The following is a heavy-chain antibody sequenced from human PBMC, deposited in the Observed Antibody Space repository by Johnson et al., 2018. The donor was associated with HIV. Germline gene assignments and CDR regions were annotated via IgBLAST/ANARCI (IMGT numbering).Heavy chain of an antibody. Sequence: VQLVESGGGLVQPGGSLRLSCAASGFTVSSNYMSWVRQAPGKGLEWVSVIYSGGSTYYTDSVKGRFTISRDNTKNTLSLQMIILRPKDTVVYYCASGVTPRAPLRIWGQGTMVTVSS. D-gene: IGHD2-21*02. CDR2: IYSGGST. CDR1: GFTVSSNY. CDR3: ASGVTPRAPLRI. J-gene: IGHJ3*02. V-gene: IGHV3-66*02.